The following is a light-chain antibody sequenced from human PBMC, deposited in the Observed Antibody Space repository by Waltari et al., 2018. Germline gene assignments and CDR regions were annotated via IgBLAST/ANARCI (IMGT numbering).Light chain of an antibody. V-gene: IGKV1-39*01. CDR1: QSIANY. J-gene: IGKJ1*01. CDR2: AAS. Sequence: DIQMTQSPSSLSASVGDRVTITCRASQSIANYLNWDQQKPGKAPNLLIYAASSLQSGVPPRFSGSGSGTDFTLTISSLQPEDFATYYCQQSYTTPRTFGQGTKVEIK. CDR3: QQSYTTPRT.